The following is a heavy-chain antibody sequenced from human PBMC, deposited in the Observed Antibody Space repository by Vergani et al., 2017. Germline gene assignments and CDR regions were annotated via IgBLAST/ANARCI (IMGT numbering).Heavy chain of an antibody. V-gene: IGHV3-7*01. CDR1: GFIFTTYW. CDR2: INKDGRET. J-gene: IGHJ4*02. CDR3: VRDTPLGTTEVAFD. Sequence: EVQLVESGGSLVQPGGSLRLSCAASGFIFTTYWMSWVRQAPGKGLEWVANINKDGRETDYVDSVKGRFTISRDNAKNVLVLEMNSLRVEDTAVYYCVRDTPLGTTEVAFDWGQGTLVTVSS. D-gene: IGHD2/OR15-2a*01.